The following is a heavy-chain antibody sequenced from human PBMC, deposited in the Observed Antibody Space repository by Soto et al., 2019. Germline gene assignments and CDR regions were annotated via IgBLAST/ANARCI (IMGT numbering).Heavy chain of an antibody. Sequence: VQLLESGGGLVQPGGSLRLSCATFGFTFKTYAMTWVRQAPGKGLEWVAVISGSGGTIYYADSVKGRFTISRDNSKDTVYLQMNSLRADDTALYYCATGAAGVAAHVIWGQGTLVTVSS. V-gene: IGHV3-23*01. CDR1: GFTFKTYA. J-gene: IGHJ4*02. CDR3: ATGAAGVAAHVI. D-gene: IGHD6-13*01. CDR2: ISGSGGTI.